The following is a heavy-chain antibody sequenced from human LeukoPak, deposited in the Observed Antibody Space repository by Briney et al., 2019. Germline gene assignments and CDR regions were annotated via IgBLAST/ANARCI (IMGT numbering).Heavy chain of an antibody. Sequence: PGGSLRLSCAASGFTFDVFGMNWVRQAPGKGLEWVSYISAIGVTLLYTDSVRGRFTVSRDDAKNSVYLQMDSLTADDTAVYYCAGGYYASFFEYWGQGIPVTVSS. CDR2: ISAIGVTL. V-gene: IGHV3-48*04. CDR3: AGGYYASFFEY. CDR1: GFTFDVFG. J-gene: IGHJ4*02. D-gene: IGHD3-22*01.